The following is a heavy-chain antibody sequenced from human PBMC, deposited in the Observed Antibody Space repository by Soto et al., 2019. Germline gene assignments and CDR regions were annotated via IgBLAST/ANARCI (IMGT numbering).Heavy chain of an antibody. D-gene: IGHD4-17*01. J-gene: IGHJ4*02. CDR3: ARSLRGVLPTVTPHAY. V-gene: IGHV4-59*01. CDR2: IFHNGDT. CDR1: GASITYYF. Sequence: QVLLQESGPGLVKPSETLSLTCSVAGASITYYFWAWIRQPPGKGLQWIGHIFHNGDTKCNPSLKSRVTLSVDTSKRQFSLKLTSVTAADTAVYFCARSLRGVLPTVTPHAYWGQGMLVTVSS.